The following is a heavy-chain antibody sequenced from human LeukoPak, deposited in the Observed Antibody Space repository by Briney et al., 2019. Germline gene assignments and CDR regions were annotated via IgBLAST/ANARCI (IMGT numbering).Heavy chain of an antibody. V-gene: IGHV5-51*01. CDR2: IYPGDSET. CDR3: ARLAGVLLSKTNWFDP. J-gene: IGHJ5*02. Sequence: GESLQISCKGSGYSFSSYWIAWVRQMPGKGLEWMGIIYPGDSETKYSPPFQGQVTISADKSISTAYLQWSSLKASDTAIYYCARLAGVLLSKTNWFDPWGQGTLVTVPS. D-gene: IGHD2-15*01. CDR1: GYSFSSYW.